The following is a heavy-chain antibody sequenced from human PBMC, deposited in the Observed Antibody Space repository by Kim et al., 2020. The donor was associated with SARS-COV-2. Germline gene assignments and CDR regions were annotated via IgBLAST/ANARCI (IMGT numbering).Heavy chain of an antibody. CDR2: LNPNSGNT. Sequence: ASVKVSCKASGYSFTSYDINWVRQAAGQGLEWLGWLNPNSGNTGYAQKFQGRVTMTSNTSISTVYMELSSLKSEDTAVYYCARARGYYYDYVWKSFRFGPADSWGQGTLVTVSS. V-gene: IGHV1-8*01. CDR1: GYSFTSYD. CDR3: ARARGYYYDYVWKSFRFGPADS. D-gene: IGHD3-16*02. J-gene: IGHJ4*02.